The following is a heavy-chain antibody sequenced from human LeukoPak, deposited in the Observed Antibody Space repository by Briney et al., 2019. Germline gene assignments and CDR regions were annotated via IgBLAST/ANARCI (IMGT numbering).Heavy chain of an antibody. D-gene: IGHD3-3*01. CDR3: ARGPSSLRFLEWFHTGRFDY. V-gene: IGHV1-46*01. J-gene: IGHJ4*02. Sequence: ASVKVSCKASGYTFTSYYMHWVRQAPGQGLEWMGIINPSGGSTSYAQKFQGRVTMTRDTSTSTVYMELSSLRSEDTAVYYCARGPSSLRFLEWFHTGRFDYWGQGTLVTVSS. CDR2: INPSGGST. CDR1: GYTFTSYY.